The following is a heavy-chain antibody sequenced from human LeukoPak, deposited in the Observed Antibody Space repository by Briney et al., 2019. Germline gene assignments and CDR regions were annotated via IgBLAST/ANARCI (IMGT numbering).Heavy chain of an antibody. Sequence: GRSLRPSCEPSALTLGSYWMTWVRHAQGKGLEWMAKIKQNGSEKNYAHSVKGRFTITRDNAKNSLYLEMNSLRAEDTAVYYCARDYMVYFDYWGQGRPVIVAS. V-gene: IGHV3-7*05. CDR1: ALTLGSYW. D-gene: IGHD3-10*01. J-gene: IGHJ4*02. CDR2: IKQNGSEK. CDR3: ARDYMVYFDY.